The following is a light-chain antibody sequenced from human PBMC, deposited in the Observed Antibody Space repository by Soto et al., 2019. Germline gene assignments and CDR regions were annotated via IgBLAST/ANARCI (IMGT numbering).Light chain of an antibody. CDR2: AAS. CDR3: QHLSSYPLT. Sequence: DXQLTQSPSFLSASVGDRVTITCRASQGISSYLAWYQQKPGRAPKLLIYAASTLQSGVPSRFSGSGSGTEFTLTISSLQPEDFATYYCQHLSSYPLTFGGGTKVEIK. CDR1: QGISSY. V-gene: IGKV1-9*01. J-gene: IGKJ4*01.